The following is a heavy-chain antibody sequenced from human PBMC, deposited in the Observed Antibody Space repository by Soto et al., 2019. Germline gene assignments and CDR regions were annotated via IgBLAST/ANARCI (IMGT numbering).Heavy chain of an antibody. CDR2: LKSDGSST. Sequence: PGGSLRLSCAASGFTFSSYWIHWVRQAPGKGLVWVSRLKSDGSSTAYADSVKGRFTISRDNAKNTLYLQMNSLRAEDTAVYYCERAKGSCYFDLWGRGTLVTVSS. CDR3: ERAKGSCYFDL. J-gene: IGHJ2*01. CDR1: GFTFSSYW. V-gene: IGHV3-74*01.